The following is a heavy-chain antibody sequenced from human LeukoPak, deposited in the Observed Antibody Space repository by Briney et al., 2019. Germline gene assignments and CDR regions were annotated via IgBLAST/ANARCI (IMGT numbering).Heavy chain of an antibody. Sequence: GGSLRLSCAASGFTFSSYAMSWVRQAPGKGLEGVSAISGSGGSTYYADSVKGRFTISRDNSKNTLYLQMNSLRAEDTAVYYCAKDRDDSSGYWPLGDIWGQGTLVTVSS. D-gene: IGHD3-22*01. V-gene: IGHV3-23*01. CDR3: AKDRDDSSGYWPLGDI. J-gene: IGHJ4*02. CDR1: GFTFSSYA. CDR2: ISGSGGST.